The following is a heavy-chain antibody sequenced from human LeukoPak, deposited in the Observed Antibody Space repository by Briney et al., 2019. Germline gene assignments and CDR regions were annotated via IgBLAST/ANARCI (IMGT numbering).Heavy chain of an antibody. Sequence: PSQTLSLTCTVSGGSISSGGYYWSWIRQLPGKGLEWVGYIYYSGSTYYNPSLKSRVTISVDTSKNQFSLKLSSVTAADTAVYYCARVYPGWFGELYFDYWGQGTLVTVSS. CDR2: IYYSGST. D-gene: IGHD3-10*01. CDR3: ARVYPGWFGELYFDY. V-gene: IGHV4-31*03. J-gene: IGHJ4*02. CDR1: GGSISSGGYY.